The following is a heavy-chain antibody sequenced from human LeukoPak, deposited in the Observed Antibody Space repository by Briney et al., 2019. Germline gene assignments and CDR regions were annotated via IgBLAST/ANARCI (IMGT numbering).Heavy chain of an antibody. CDR3: ARDQAYDSSGYYGY. J-gene: IGHJ4*02. CDR1: GFTFSSYG. CDR2: IWYDGSNK. Sequence: PGGSLGLSCAASGFTFSSYGMHWVRQAPGKGLEWVAVIWYDGSNKYYADSVKGRFTISRDNSKNTLYLQMNSLRAEDTAVYYCARDQAYDSSGYYGYWGQGTLVTVSS. V-gene: IGHV3-33*01. D-gene: IGHD3-22*01.